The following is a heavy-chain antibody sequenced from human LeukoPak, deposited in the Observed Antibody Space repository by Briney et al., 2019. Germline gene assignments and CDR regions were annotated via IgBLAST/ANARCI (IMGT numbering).Heavy chain of an antibody. CDR2: IGGGGVNT. CDR3: AKAGPYYFDY. J-gene: IGHJ4*02. Sequence: GGSLRLSCAASGFTFSTYGMSWVRQAPGKGLERVSAIGGGGVNTYYADSVKGRFTISRDNSKNTLYLQMNSLRAEDTAVYYCAKAGPYYFDYWGQGTLVTVPS. V-gene: IGHV3-23*01. CDR1: GFTFSTYG.